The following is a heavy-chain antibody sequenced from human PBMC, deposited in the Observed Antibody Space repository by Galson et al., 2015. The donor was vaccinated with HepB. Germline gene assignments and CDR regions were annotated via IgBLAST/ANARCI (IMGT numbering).Heavy chain of an antibody. D-gene: IGHD3-10*01. CDR2: IIPIFGTA. Sequence: SVKVSCKASGCTFSSYAISWVRQAPGQGLEWMGGIIPIFGTAHYAQKFQGRVTITADESTSTAYMELSSLRSEDTAVYYCARGVFLWFGDSYGMDVWGQGTTVTVSS. CDR3: ARGVFLWFGDSYGMDV. J-gene: IGHJ6*02. V-gene: IGHV1-69*13. CDR1: GCTFSSYA.